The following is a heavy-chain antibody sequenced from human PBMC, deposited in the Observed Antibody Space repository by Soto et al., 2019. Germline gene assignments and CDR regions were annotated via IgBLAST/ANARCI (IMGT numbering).Heavy chain of an antibody. V-gene: IGHV1-69*06. CDR2: IIPIFGTA. CDR3: ASTPLGYYGSGSTPRWFDP. CDR1: GGTFSSYA. D-gene: IGHD3-10*01. J-gene: IGHJ5*02. Sequence: GASVKVSCKASGGTFSSYAISWVRQAPGQGLEWMGGIIPIFGTANYAQKFQGRVTITADKSTSTAYMELSSLRSEDTAVYYCASTPLGYYGSGSTPRWFDPWGQGTLVTVSS.